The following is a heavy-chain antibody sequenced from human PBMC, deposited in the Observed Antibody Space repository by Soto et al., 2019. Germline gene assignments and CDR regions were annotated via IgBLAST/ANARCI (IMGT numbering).Heavy chain of an antibody. V-gene: IGHV1-2*04. CDR2: INPNSGGT. Sequence: ASVKVSFKASGYTFTGYYMHWGRQAPGQGLEWKGWINPNSGGTNYAQKFQGWVTMTRDTSISTAYMELSWLRSDDTAVYYCARDKVYSDYYGSGRTYYYYYGMDVWGQGTTVTVSS. CDR3: ARDKVYSDYYGSGRTYYYYYGMDV. D-gene: IGHD3-10*01. J-gene: IGHJ6*02. CDR1: GYTFTGYY.